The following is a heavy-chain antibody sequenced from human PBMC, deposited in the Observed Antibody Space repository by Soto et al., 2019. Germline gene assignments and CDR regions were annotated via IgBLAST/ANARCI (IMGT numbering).Heavy chain of an antibody. Sequence: LRLSCAASGFTVSSNYMSWVRQAPGKGLEWVSVIYSGGSTYYADSVKGRFTISRDNSKNTLYLQMNSLRAEDTAVYYCARETAAGYYFDYWGQGTLVTVSS. CDR1: GFTVSSNY. J-gene: IGHJ4*02. D-gene: IGHD6-13*01. V-gene: IGHV3-53*01. CDR2: IYSGGST. CDR3: ARETAAGYYFDY.